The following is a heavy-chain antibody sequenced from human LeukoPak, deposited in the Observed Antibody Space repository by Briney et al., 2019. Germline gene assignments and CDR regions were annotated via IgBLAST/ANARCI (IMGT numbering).Heavy chain of an antibody. V-gene: IGHV1-18*01. CDR1: GYTFTTYG. Sequence: ASVKVSCKASGYTFTTYGISWVRQAPGQGLDWMGWISTYNGNTDYAQKLQGRLTMTTDTSTSTAYMELRSLRSDDTAVYYCARGGQWLVHDYWGQGTLVTVSS. CDR3: ARGGQWLVHDY. CDR2: ISTYNGNT. D-gene: IGHD6-19*01. J-gene: IGHJ4*02.